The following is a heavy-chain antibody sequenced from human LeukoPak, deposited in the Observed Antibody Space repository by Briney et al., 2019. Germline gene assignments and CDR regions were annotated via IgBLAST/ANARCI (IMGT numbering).Heavy chain of an antibody. Sequence: PSETLSPTCTVSGGSISSYYWSWIRQPAGKGLEWIGRIHTTGGTNYNPSLKSRVTMSVDMSKKQFSLKLTSVTAADTAVYFCARGVGSFGDDPRDALDIWGQGTMVTVSS. J-gene: IGHJ3*02. CDR3: ARGVGSFGDDPRDALDI. V-gene: IGHV4-4*07. CDR2: IHTTGGT. D-gene: IGHD4-17*01. CDR1: GGSISSYY.